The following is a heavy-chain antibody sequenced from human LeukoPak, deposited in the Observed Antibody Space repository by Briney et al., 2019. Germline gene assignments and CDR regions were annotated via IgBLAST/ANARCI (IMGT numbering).Heavy chain of an antibody. J-gene: IGHJ6*03. CDR2: ISYDGSNK. CDR3: ARDAHSSGYISYYYYMDV. Sequence: GGSLRLSCAASGFTFSDYYMSWIRQAPGKGLEWVAVISYDGSNKYYADSVKGRFTISRDNSKNTLYLQMNSLRAEDTAVYYCARDAHSSGYISYYYYMDVWGKGTTVTVSS. CDR1: GFTFSDYY. V-gene: IGHV3-30*03. D-gene: IGHD3-22*01.